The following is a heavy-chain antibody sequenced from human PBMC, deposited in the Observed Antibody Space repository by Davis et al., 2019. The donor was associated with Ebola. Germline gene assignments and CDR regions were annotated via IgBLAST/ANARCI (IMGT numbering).Heavy chain of an antibody. V-gene: IGHV3-13*01. Sequence: PGGSLRLSYAASGFTFSSYDMHWVRQATGKGLEWVSAIGIGGDTHYPGSVKGRFTISRENAKNSLYLQMNSLRAGDTAVYYCARVSSSSWPFFESWGQGTLVTVSS. CDR1: GFTFSSYD. CDR2: IGIGGDT. D-gene: IGHD6-13*01. CDR3: ARVSSSSWPFFES. J-gene: IGHJ4*02.